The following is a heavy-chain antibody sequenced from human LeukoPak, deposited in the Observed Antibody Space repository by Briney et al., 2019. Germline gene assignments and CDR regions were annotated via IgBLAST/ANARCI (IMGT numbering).Heavy chain of an antibody. CDR2: ISGDGSST. Sequence: GGSLRLSCAVSGFTFSNYAMSWVRQAPGKGLEWVSSISGDGSSTPYVDSVRGRFTISRDNSMNTLYLQMNDLRAEDAAVYYCAKCRGACQHNYFDYWGQGTLVTVSS. V-gene: IGHV3-23*01. CDR1: GFTFSNYA. CDR3: AKCRGACQHNYFDY. J-gene: IGHJ4*02. D-gene: IGHD2-21*02.